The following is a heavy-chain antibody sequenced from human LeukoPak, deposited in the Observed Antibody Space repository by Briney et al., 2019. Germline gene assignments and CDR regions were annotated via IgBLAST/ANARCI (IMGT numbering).Heavy chain of an antibody. CDR1: GFTFSSYS. V-gene: IGHV3-21*01. Sequence: PGGSLRPSCAASGFTFSSYSMNWVRQAPGKGLEWVSSISSSSSYIYYADSVKGRFTISRDNAKNSLYLQMNSLRAEDTAVYYCARGSGNNLFDPWGQGTLVTVSS. D-gene: IGHD3-10*01. CDR3: ARGSGNNLFDP. CDR2: ISSSSSYI. J-gene: IGHJ5*02.